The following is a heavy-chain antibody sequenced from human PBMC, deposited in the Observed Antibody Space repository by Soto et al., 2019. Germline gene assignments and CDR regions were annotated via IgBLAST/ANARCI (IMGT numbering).Heavy chain of an antibody. J-gene: IGHJ6*02. CDR2: IYYSGST. D-gene: IGHD6-13*01. V-gene: IGHV4-31*03. CDR3: ATSGIAAAGTSWGSYYGMDV. Sequence: QVQLQESGPGLVKPSQTLSLTCTVSGGSISSGGYYWSWIRQHPGKGLEWIGYIYYSGSTYYNPSRETRVTISVDTSKNQFSLTLSSVTAADTAVYYCATSGIAAAGTSWGSYYGMDVWGQGTTVTVSS. CDR1: GGSISSGGYY.